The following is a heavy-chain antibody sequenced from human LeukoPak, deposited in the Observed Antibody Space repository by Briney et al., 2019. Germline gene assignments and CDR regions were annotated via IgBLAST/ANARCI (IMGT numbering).Heavy chain of an antibody. CDR1: GFTFSSYS. CDR3: ARGNIKFDY. Sequence: GGSLRLSCAASGFTFSSYSMNWVRQAPGKGLEWVSSISSSSDYIYYVDSVKGRFTISRDNAKNSLFLQMNSLRAEDTAVYFCARGNIKFDYWGRGTLVTVSS. V-gene: IGHV3-21*01. CDR2: ISSSSDYI. J-gene: IGHJ4*02.